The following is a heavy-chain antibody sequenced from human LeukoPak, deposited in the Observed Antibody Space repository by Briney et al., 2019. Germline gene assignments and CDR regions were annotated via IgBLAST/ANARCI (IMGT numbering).Heavy chain of an antibody. CDR3: ARVRRLDYQRRGSIEDY. CDR1: GGSISSGDYY. D-gene: IGHD3-16*01. J-gene: IGHJ4*02. CDR2: IYHSGST. Sequence: SETLSLTCTVSGGSISSGDYYWSWIRQPPGKGLEWIGYIYHSGSTYYNPSLKSRVTISVDRSKNQFSLKLSSVTAADTAVYYCARVRRLDYQRRGSIEDYWGQGTLVTVSS. V-gene: IGHV4-30-4*08.